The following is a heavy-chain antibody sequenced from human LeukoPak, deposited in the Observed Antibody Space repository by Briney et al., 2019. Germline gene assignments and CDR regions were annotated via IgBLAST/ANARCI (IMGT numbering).Heavy chain of an antibody. CDR3: WTGENHLWVIDV. V-gene: IGHV3-33*05. Sequence: GGSLRHSCAAPGGSPSGATMLAGGQAPGKGLEWVAVISYDVSNKYYADSVKGRFTISRDNSKNTLYLQMNSLRADDAGVYYCWTGENHLWVIDVWGQGTLVTVSS. CDR1: GGSPSGAT. D-gene: IGHD1-14*01. CDR2: ISYDVSNK. J-gene: IGHJ4*02.